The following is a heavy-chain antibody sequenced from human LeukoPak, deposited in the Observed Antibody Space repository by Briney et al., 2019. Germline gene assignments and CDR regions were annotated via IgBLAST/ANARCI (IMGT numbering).Heavy chain of an antibody. CDR1: GGSISSGGYS. Sequence: PSQTLSLTCAVSGGSISSGGYSWSWIRQPPGKSLEWIGYIYHSGSTYYNASLQSRVTMSVDPSKNQFSLMMYSVTAADTAVYYCARDFCGAGCYGQRFYFDFWGQGALVTVSS. D-gene: IGHD2-21*02. CDR3: ARDFCGAGCYGQRFYFDF. J-gene: IGHJ4*02. CDR2: IYHSGST. V-gene: IGHV4-30-2*01.